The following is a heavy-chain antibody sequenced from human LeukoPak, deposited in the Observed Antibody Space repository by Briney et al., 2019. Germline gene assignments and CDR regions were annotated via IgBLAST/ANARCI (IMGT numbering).Heavy chain of an antibody. CDR2: INPSGTT. CDR3: ARGQGRDGYNGILDY. CDR1: GGSFSGYY. D-gene: IGHD5-24*01. V-gene: IGHV4-34*01. Sequence: SETLSLTCAVYGGSFSGYYWTWIRQPPGKGPEWIGEINPSGTTNYNPSLKSRVTISVDRSKNQFSLKLRSVTAADTAVFYCARGQGRDGYNGILDYWGQGALVTVSS. J-gene: IGHJ4*02.